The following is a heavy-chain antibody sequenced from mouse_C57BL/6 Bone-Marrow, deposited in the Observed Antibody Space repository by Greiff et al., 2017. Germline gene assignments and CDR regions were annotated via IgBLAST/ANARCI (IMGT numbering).Heavy chain of an antibody. J-gene: IGHJ4*01. Sequence: VKVVESGAELARPGASVKLSCKASGYTFTSYGISWVKQRTGQGLEWIGEIYPRSGNTYYNEKFKGKATLTADKSSSTAYMELRSLTSEDSAVYFCARHGYDAMDYWGQGTSVTVSS. V-gene: IGHV1-81*01. CDR1: GYTFTSYG. CDR2: IYPRSGNT. CDR3: ARHGYDAMDY.